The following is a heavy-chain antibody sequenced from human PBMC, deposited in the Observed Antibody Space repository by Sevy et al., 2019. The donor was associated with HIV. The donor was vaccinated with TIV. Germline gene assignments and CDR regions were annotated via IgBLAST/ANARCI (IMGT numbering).Heavy chain of an antibody. D-gene: IGHD3-22*01. CDR1: RFTFTSYA. CDR3: AKDGHYYDSSRDYLNYFDY. J-gene: IGHJ4*01. Sequence: GGSLRLSCAASRFTFTSYAMSWVRQAPGKGLEWVSAISGSARSTYYSDSVKGRFTISRDNSKNTLYLLINSLRAEDTAIYYCAKDGHYYDSSRDYLNYFDYWGQGTLVTVSS. CDR2: ISGSARST. V-gene: IGHV3-23*01.